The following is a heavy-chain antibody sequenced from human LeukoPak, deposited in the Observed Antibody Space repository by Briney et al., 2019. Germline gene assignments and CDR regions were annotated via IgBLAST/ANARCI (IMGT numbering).Heavy chain of an antibody. CDR3: AKDFGTYSYYYMDV. Sequence: GGSLRLSCTAPGFTFRDYGMHWVRQAPGKGLEWVAFIRFDGNNKYYADSVKGRFIISRDSSKNTLYLQMSSLRTDDTAVYYCAKDFGTYSYYYMDVWGKGTTVTISS. CDR2: IRFDGNNK. D-gene: IGHD3-3*01. CDR1: GFTFRDYG. V-gene: IGHV3-30*02. J-gene: IGHJ6*03.